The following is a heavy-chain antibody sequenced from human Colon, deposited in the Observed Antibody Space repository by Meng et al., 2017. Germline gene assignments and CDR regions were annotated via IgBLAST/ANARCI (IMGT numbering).Heavy chain of an antibody. CDR3: ASNSGI. V-gene: IGHV3-74*01. CDR2: INSDGSST. J-gene: IGHJ4*02. Sequence: GESLKISCAASGPTFNSDWMYWARQAPGKGLVWLSRINSDGSSTNYADSVKGRFTISRDNAKNTLYLQMSSLRAEDTAVYYCASNSGIWGQGTLVTVSP. CDR1: GPTFNSDW. D-gene: IGHD1-26*01.